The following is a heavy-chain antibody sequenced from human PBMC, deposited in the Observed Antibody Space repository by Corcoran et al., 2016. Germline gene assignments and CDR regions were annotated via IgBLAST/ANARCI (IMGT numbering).Heavy chain of an antibody. V-gene: IGHV2-5*01. D-gene: IGHD2-21*01. CDR2: IFWNDYK. CDR1: GVSLSTAVVG. J-gene: IGHJ4*02. CDR3: ARGLSYCGGAGCDHFDY. Sequence: QITLKESGPSLVKPTQTLTLTCTFSGVSLSTAVVGVGWIRQPPGKALEWLALIFWNDYKYYSPSLKSRLTITKDTSKNHVVLELTNVDPADTGTYYCARGLSYCGGAGCDHFDYWGQGTLVTVSS.